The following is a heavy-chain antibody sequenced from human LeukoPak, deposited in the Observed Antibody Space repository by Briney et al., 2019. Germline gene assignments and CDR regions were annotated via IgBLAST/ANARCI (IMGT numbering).Heavy chain of an antibody. CDR2: IHYSGSS. D-gene: IGHD6-13*01. CDR1: GGSIINYY. CDR3: ARGAAATY. V-gene: IGHV4-59*01. Sequence: SETLSLTCAVSGGSIINYYRTWIRQPPGKGLEWIGYIHYSGSSNYNPSLKSRVTISLDTSKNQFFLKLSSVTAADTAVYYCARGAAATYWGQGTLVTVSS. J-gene: IGHJ4*02.